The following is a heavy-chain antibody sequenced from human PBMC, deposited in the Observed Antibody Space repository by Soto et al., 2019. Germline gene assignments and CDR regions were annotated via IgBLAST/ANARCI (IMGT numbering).Heavy chain of an antibody. CDR3: ASSSAHYYGSGSLYNWFDP. V-gene: IGHV1-69*01. D-gene: IGHD3-10*01. Sequence: QVQLVQSGAEVKKPGSSVKVSCKASGGTFSSYAISWVRQAPGQGLEWMGGIIPIFGTANYAQKFQGRVTITADESTSTAYIELSSLRSEDTAVYYCASSSAHYYGSGSLYNWFDPWGQGTLVTVSS. CDR1: GGTFSSYA. CDR2: IIPIFGTA. J-gene: IGHJ5*02.